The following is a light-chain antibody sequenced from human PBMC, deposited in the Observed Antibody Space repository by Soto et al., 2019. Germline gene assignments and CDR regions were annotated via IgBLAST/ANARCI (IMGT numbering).Light chain of an antibody. CDR1: SSDVGSYNL. V-gene: IGLV2-23*01. CDR2: EGS. Sequence: QSALTQPASVSGSPGQSITISCTGTSSDVGSYNLVSWYQQHPGKAPKLMIYEGSKRPSGVSNRFSGSKSGNTASLTISGLQAEDEADYYCGSDAGSVVFGGGTKLTVL. CDR3: GSDAGSVV. J-gene: IGLJ2*01.